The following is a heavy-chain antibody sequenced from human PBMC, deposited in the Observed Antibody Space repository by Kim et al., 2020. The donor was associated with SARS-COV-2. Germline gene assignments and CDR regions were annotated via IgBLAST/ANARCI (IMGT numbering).Heavy chain of an antibody. Sequence: SETLSLTCAVYGGSFSGYYWSWIRQPPGKGLEWIGEINHSGSTNYNPSLKSRVTISVDTSKNQFSLKLSSVTAADTAVYYCARILYYYGMDVWGQGTTVTVSS. CDR1: GGSFSGYY. V-gene: IGHV4-34*01. CDR3: ARILYYYGMDV. J-gene: IGHJ6*02. D-gene: IGHD2-15*01. CDR2: INHSGST.